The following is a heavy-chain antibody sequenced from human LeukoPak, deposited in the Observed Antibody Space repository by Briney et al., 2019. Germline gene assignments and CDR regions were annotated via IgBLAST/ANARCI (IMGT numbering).Heavy chain of an antibody. CDR1: GFTFNTYA. V-gene: IGHV3-23*01. D-gene: IGHD6-19*01. J-gene: IGHJ4*02. Sequence: PGGSLRLSCAASGFTFNTYAMTWVRQAPGKGLEWVSDISESGGNTYYEDSVQGRFTISRDNSKNTLYLQMNSLRVEDTAIYYCAKAGSDWYYFDSWGQGTLVTVSS. CDR3: AKAGSDWYYFDS. CDR2: ISESGGNT.